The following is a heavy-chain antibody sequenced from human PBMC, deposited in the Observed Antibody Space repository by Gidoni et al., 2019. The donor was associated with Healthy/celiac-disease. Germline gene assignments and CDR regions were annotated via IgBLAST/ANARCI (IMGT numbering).Heavy chain of an antibody. CDR1: GYTCTGYY. CDR3: ARDRNDYGDYATFDY. D-gene: IGHD4-17*01. J-gene: IGHJ4*02. V-gene: IGHV1-2*06. Sequence: QVQLVQSGDEVKKPGASVKGSCKASGYTCTGYYMHWVRQAPGQGLEWMGRINPNSGGTNYAQKFQGRVTMTRDTSISTAYMELSRLRSDDTAVYYCARDRNDYGDYATFDYWGQGTLVTVSS. CDR2: INPNSGGT.